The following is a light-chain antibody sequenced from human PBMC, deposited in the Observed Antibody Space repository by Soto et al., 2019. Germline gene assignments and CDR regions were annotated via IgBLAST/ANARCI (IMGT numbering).Light chain of an antibody. CDR1: SSDIGGYNF. CDR3: SSYTTSGTRV. J-gene: IGLJ3*02. V-gene: IGLV2-14*01. CDR2: DVT. Sequence: QSVLTQPASASGSPGQSITTSCTGTSSDIGGYNFVSWYQQHPGKAPKLMIYDVTNRPSGVSNRFSASKSGNTASLTISGLQAEDEADYYCSSYTTSGTRVFGGGTKPTVL.